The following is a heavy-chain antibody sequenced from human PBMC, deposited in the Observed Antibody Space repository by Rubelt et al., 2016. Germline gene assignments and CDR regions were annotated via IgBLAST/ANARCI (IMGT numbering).Heavy chain of an antibody. J-gene: IGHJ4*02. CDR1: GFTFSSYE. Sequence: EVQLVESGGGLVQPGGSLRLSCAASGFTFSSYEMNWVRQAPGKGLEWVSYISSSGSTIYYPDSVKGRFTSSRDNAKNSLYLQMNSLRAEDTAVYYCARSDIVATITDYWGQGTLVTVSS. CDR2: ISSSGSTI. D-gene: IGHD5-12*01. V-gene: IGHV3-48*03. CDR3: ARSDIVATITDY.